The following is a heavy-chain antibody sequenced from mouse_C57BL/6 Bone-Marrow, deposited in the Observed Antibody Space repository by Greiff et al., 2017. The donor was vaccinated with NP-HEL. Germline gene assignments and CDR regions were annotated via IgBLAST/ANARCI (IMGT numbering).Heavy chain of an antibody. CDR1: GYSFTSYY. CDR3: ARLRPYAMDY. Sequence: VQLQQSGPELVKPGASVKISCKASGYSFTSYYIHWVKQRPGQGLEWIGWIYPGSGNTKYNEKFKGKATLTADTSSSTAYMQLSSLTSEDSAVYYCARLRPYAMDYWGQGTSVTVSS. D-gene: IGHD2-12*01. CDR2: IYPGSGNT. J-gene: IGHJ4*01. V-gene: IGHV1-66*01.